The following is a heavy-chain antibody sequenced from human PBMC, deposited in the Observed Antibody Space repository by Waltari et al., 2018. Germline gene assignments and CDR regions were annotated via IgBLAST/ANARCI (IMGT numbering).Heavy chain of an antibody. CDR2: IYYSGST. J-gene: IGHJ4*02. D-gene: IGHD2-2*01. CDR3: ARGYLYCSSTSCYPQFDY. Sequence: QVQLQESGPGLVKPSETLSLTCTVSGGSISSYYWSWIRQPPGRGLGGIGYIYYSGSTNYTPSLKSRVTISVDTSKNQFSLKLSSVTAADTAVYYCARGYLYCSSTSCYPQFDYWGQGTLVTVSS. CDR1: GGSISSYY. V-gene: IGHV4-59*13.